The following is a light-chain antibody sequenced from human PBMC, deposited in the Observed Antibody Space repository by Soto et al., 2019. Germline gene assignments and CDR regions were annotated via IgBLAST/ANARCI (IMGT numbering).Light chain of an antibody. CDR1: QSVSSY. Sequence: EIVLTQSPGTLSLSPGERATLSCRASQSVSSYLAWYQQKPGQAPRLLIYEASNRATGIPPRFSGSGSGTDFTLTISSLEPEDFAVYSCQQRSNWPLTFGGGTKVEVK. CDR3: QQRSNWPLT. V-gene: IGKV3-11*01. CDR2: EAS. J-gene: IGKJ4*01.